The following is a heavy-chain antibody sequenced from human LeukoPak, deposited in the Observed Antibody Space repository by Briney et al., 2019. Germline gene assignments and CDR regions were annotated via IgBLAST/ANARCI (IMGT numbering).Heavy chain of an antibody. CDR1: GGSLSSYY. D-gene: IGHD2-2*01. Sequence: PSETLSLTCTVSGGSLSSYYWSWIQQPPEKGLEWIGNIYYSGNTHYNPSLKSRVTISLDTSKNQFSLKLTSVTAADTAMYYCARHTTSWPYSWFDPWGQGTLVTVSS. V-gene: IGHV4-59*01. J-gene: IGHJ5*02. CDR3: ARHTTSWPYSWFDP. CDR2: IYYSGNT.